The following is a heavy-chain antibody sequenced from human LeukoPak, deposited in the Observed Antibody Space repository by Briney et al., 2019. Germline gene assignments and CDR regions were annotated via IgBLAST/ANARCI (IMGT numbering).Heavy chain of an antibody. J-gene: IGHJ6*03. V-gene: IGHV4-34*01. CDR3: ARLSVIVGAALEYYYYYMDV. Sequence: SETLSLTCAVCGGTFSGYYWSWIRQPPGKRLEWVGESNDSGGTNYNPSLKSRDTISADKSKNQVSLKLTSVTAADTAVYYCARLSVIVGAALEYYYYYMDVWGQGTTVTVSS. CDR1: GGTFSGYY. CDR2: SNDSGGT. D-gene: IGHD1-26*01.